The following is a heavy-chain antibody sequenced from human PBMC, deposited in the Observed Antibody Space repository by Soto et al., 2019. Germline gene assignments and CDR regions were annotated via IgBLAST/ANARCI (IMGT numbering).Heavy chain of an antibody. D-gene: IGHD3-3*01. CDR2: INPATGAA. V-gene: IGHV1-2*02. CDR3: ARGGGVGVAGSAAFDM. CDR1: GYPVTAYY. J-gene: IGHJ3*02. Sequence: QLHLVQSGAVVKKPGASVTVSCSASGYPVTAYYMHWVRQAPGRGLEWMGGINPATGAAKYTQTFPGRGTMTRDPSTSTVFMELRGLTAEDTAVFSCARGGGVGVAGSAAFDMWGQGTLVTVSS.